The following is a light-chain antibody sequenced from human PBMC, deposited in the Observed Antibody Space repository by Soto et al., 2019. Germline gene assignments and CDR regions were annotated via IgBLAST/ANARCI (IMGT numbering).Light chain of an antibody. Sequence: EIVMAQSPGTLSVSPGERATLSCRASQSVSSKLAWYQQKRGQSPRLLIYGTSIRATGIPARFSGSGSGTEFTLTISKLQSEDFGVYYCQQYSNWPPFTFGQGTRLEVK. CDR3: QQYSNWPPFT. J-gene: IGKJ5*01. CDR1: QSVSSK. CDR2: GTS. V-gene: IGKV3-15*01.